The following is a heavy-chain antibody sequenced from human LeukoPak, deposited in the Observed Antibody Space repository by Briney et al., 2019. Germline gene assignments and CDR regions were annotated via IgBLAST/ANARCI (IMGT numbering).Heavy chain of an antibody. CDR3: ASPSKWELSDLDY. D-gene: IGHD1-26*01. J-gene: IGHJ4*02. CDR2: IYYSGST. V-gene: IGHV4-39*01. Sequence: SETLSLTCTVSGGSITTGTYYWAWIRQPPGKGLEWCGSIYYSGSTFYTPSLKSRVAISVDMSNNQFSLRLSSVTAADTAVYYCASPSKWELSDLDYWGQGTLVTVSS. CDR1: GGSITTGTYY.